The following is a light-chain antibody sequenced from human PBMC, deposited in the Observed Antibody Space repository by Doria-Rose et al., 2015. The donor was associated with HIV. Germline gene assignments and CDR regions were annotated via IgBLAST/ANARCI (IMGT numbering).Light chain of an antibody. CDR2: DGS. V-gene: IGKV3-20*01. CDR3: HQYGTSWT. J-gene: IGKJ1*01. Sequence: TQSPGTLSLSPGERATLSCRASQSFSSAYLAWYQQKPGQAPSLLIYDGSTRATGIPDRFNASGSGTDFTLTINRLGPEDFALYYCHQYGTSWTFGQGTKVEI. CDR1: QSFSSAY.